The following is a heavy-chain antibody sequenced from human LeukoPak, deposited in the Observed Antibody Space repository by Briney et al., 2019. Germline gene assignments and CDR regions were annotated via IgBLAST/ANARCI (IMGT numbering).Heavy chain of an antibody. CDR2: ISGSGGGP. CDR3: AKDPEF. CDR1: GFTFSSFA. V-gene: IGHV3-23*01. D-gene: IGHD3-10*01. J-gene: IGHJ4*02. Sequence: GGSPRLSCAASGFTFSSFAMSWVRQAPGKGLEWVSAISGSGGGPYYADSVKGRFTISRDNSRNTLFLQMDSLRVEDTAVYYCAKDPEFWGQGTLVTVSS.